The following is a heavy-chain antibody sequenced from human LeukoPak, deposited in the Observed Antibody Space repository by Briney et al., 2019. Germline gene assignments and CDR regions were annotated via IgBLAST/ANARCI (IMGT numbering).Heavy chain of an antibody. J-gene: IGHJ4*02. CDR3: ARDGYSYGYGDY. CDR1: GFTFSSYE. D-gene: IGHD5-18*01. V-gene: IGHV3-48*03. CDR2: ISSSGSTI. Sequence: GGSLRLSCAASGFTFSSYEMNWVRQAPGKGLEWVSYISSSGSTIYYADSVKGRFTISRDNAKNSLYLQMNSLGAEDTAVYYCARDGYSYGYGDYWGQGTLVTVSS.